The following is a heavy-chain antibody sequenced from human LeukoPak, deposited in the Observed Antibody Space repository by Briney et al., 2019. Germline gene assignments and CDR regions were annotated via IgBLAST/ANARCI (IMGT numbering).Heavy chain of an antibody. CDR2: IWYDGSKQ. D-gene: IGHD1-26*01. V-gene: IGHV3-30*02. Sequence: GGSLRLSCAASGFTFSSYNMHWVRQAPGKGLEWVAYIWYDGSKQYYTDSVKGRFTISRDNSKNTLYLQMNSLRREDTAVYYCARGGSYLSAFDIWGQGTMVTVSS. J-gene: IGHJ3*02. CDR1: GFTFSSYN. CDR3: ARGGSYLSAFDI.